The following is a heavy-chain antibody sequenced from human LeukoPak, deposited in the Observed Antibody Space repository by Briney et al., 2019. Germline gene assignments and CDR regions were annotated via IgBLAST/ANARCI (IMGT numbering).Heavy chain of an antibody. Sequence: SETLSLTCAVYGGSFIGFHWNWIRQPPGKGLEWIGDINHSGSTNYNPSLKSRVTISVDTSKNQFSLKLSSVTAADTAVYYCARDQRDYYYMDVWGKGTTVTVSS. CDR3: ARDQRDYYYMDV. J-gene: IGHJ6*03. CDR1: GGSFIGFH. CDR2: INHSGST. V-gene: IGHV4-34*01.